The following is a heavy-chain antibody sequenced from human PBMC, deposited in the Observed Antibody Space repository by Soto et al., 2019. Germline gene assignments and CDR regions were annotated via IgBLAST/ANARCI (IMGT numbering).Heavy chain of an antibody. V-gene: IGHV3-7*02. Sequence: GGSLRLSCVASGLTLSRYWMSWVRQAPGKGLEGVANIKEDGGKTYYVDSVKGRFTISRDNSQNTLYLKMNSLRGEDTAVYYCVTGHWNYFDYWGQGTLVTVSS. CDR2: IKEDGGKT. CDR1: GLTLSRYW. D-gene: IGHD3-3*01. J-gene: IGHJ4*02. CDR3: VTGHWNYFDY.